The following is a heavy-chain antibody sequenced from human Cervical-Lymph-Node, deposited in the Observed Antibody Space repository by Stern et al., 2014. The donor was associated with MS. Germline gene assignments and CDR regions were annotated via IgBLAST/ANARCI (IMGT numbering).Heavy chain of an antibody. CDR2: INAGNGNT. CDR3: ARDFNPYSSSWYLWFDP. D-gene: IGHD6-13*01. Sequence: QVQLVQSGAEVKKPGASVKVSCKASGYTFTSYAMHWVRQAPGQRLEWMGWINAGNGNTKYSQKFQGRVTITRDTSASTAYMELSSLRSEDTAVYYCARDFNPYSSSWYLWFDPWGQGTLVTVSS. CDR1: GYTFTSYA. V-gene: IGHV1-3*01. J-gene: IGHJ5*02.